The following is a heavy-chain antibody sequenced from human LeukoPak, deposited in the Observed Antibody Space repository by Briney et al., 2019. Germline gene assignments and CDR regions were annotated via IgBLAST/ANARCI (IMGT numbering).Heavy chain of an antibody. Sequence: SETLSLTCTVSGGSISSYYWSWIRQPPGKGLEWIGNIHYSGSTNYNPSLKSRVTISVDTSKNQFSLKLSSVTAADTAVYYCARRSSSGWSDNWFDPWGQGTLVTVSS. D-gene: IGHD6-19*01. CDR2: IHYSGST. CDR1: GGSISSYY. J-gene: IGHJ5*02. CDR3: ARRSSSGWSDNWFDP. V-gene: IGHV4-59*08.